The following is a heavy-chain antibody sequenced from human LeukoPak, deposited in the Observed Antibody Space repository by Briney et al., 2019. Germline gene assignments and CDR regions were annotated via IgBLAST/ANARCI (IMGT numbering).Heavy chain of an antibody. J-gene: IGHJ4*02. D-gene: IGHD2-21*02. Sequence: EASVKVSCKTSGYTFTGYYIHWVRQAPGQGLEWMGWINPNSGGTNYAPKFQDRVTMTRDTSISTAYMELSRLRSDDTAMYYCARPGPNCGGDCWDYWGQGTLVTVSS. CDR3: ARPGPNCGGDCWDY. CDR1: GYTFTGYY. CDR2: INPNSGGT. V-gene: IGHV1-2*02.